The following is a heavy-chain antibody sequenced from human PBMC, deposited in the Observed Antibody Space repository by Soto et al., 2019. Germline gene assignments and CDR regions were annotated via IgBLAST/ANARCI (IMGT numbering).Heavy chain of an antibody. CDR1: GGSISSYY. V-gene: IGHV4-59*01. CDR2: SYYSGST. J-gene: IGHJ6*02. CDR3: ARVRIAARLNYYYGMDV. D-gene: IGHD6-6*01. Sequence: PSETLSLTCTVSGGSISSYYWSWIRQPPGKGLEWIGYSYYSGSTNYNPSLKSRVTISVDTSKNQFSLKLSSVTAADTAVYYCARVRIAARLNYYYGMDVWGQGTTVTVSS.